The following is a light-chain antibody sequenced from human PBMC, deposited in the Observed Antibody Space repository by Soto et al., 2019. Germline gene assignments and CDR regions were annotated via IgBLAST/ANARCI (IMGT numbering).Light chain of an antibody. Sequence: QSALTQPRSVSGSPGQSVTISCTGASSDVGTYDYVSWYQEHPGKAPKLMIYDVTKRPSGVPDRFSGSKSGNTASLTISGLQAEDEADYYCCSYVATYTVVFGTGTKLTVL. CDR3: CSYVATYTVV. CDR2: DVT. J-gene: IGLJ1*01. V-gene: IGLV2-11*01. CDR1: SSDVGTYDY.